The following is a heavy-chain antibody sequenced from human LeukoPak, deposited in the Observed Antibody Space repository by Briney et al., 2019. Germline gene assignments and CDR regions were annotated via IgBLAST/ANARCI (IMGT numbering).Heavy chain of an antibody. CDR1: GFTFSDYY. Sequence: GGSLRLSCAASGFTFSDYYMSWIRQAPGKGLEWVSSISSSGSTIYYTDSVKGRFTISRDNAKNSLYLQMNSLRAEDTAVYSCANGDGYNYVFDCWGQGTLVTVSS. CDR2: ISSSGSTI. V-gene: IGHV3-11*01. D-gene: IGHD5-24*01. CDR3: ANGDGYNYVFDC. J-gene: IGHJ4*02.